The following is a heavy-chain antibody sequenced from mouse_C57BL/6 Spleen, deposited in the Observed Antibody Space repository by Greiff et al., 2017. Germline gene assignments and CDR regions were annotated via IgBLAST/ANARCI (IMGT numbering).Heavy chain of an antibody. J-gene: IGHJ2*01. CDR2: IYPGNSDT. CDR1: GYTFTSYW. CDR3: TIYYYGSSYKAY. Sequence: EVQLQQSGTVLARPGASVKMSCKTSGYTFTSYWMHWVKQRPGQGLEWIGAIYPGNSDTSYNQKFKGKAKLTAVTSASTAYMELSSLTNEDSAVYYCTIYYYGSSYKAYWGQGTTLTVSS. V-gene: IGHV1-5*01. D-gene: IGHD1-1*01.